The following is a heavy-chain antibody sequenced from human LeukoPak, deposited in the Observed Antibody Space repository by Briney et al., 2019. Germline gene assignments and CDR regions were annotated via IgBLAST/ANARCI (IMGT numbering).Heavy chain of an antibody. D-gene: IGHD3-22*01. CDR3: AKDLHDSSGYRIDY. V-gene: IGHV3-23*01. Sequence: GGSLRLSCAASGFTFSSYAMNWVRQAPGKGLEWVSVISGSGTSTDYADSVEGRFTISRDNSKNTLYLQMNSLRAEDTAVYYCAKDLHDSSGYRIDYWGQGTLVTVSS. CDR2: ISGSGTST. J-gene: IGHJ4*02. CDR1: GFTFSSYA.